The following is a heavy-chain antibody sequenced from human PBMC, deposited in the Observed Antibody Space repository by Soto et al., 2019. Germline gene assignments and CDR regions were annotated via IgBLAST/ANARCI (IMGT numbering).Heavy chain of an antibody. J-gene: IGHJ4*02. CDR3: ASGREGIPGERLTPY. CDR2: IYSGGST. Sequence: EVQLVESGGGLVQPGGSLRLSCAASGFTVSSNYMSWVRQAPGKGLEWVSVIYSGGSTYYADSVKGRFTISRDNSKNTLYLQMNSLRAEDTAVYYCASGREGIPGERLTPYWGQGTLVTVSS. CDR1: GFTVSSNY. D-gene: IGHD1-26*01. V-gene: IGHV3-66*01.